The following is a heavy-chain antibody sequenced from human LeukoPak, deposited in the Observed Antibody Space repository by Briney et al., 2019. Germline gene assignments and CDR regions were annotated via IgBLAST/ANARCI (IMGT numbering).Heavy chain of an antibody. J-gene: IGHJ4*02. CDR1: GFTFSSYD. CDR3: AKDVDIVSIHYFED. CDR2: IRPRADNT. Sequence: GGSLRLSCAASGFTFSSYDMTWVRQAPGRGLEWVSSIRPRADNTYYGDSVKGRFTVSRDNSKNTVYLEMNNMRVDDTAVYYCAKDVDIVSIHYFEDWGQGTLLTVSS. D-gene: IGHD5/OR15-5a*01. V-gene: IGHV3-23*01.